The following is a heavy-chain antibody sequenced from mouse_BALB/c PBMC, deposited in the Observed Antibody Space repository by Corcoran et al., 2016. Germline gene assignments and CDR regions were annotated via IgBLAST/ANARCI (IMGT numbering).Heavy chain of an antibody. D-gene: IGHD4-1*01. Sequence: EVQLQQSGPELVKPGASVKISCKASGYTFTDYYMNWVKQSHGKSLEWIGLVNPNNGGTSYNQKFKGKATLTVDKSSSTAYMELRSLTSEDSAVYYGARTGSKRAYWGQGTLVTVSA. CDR3: ARTGSKRAY. V-gene: IGHV1-26*01. CDR1: GYTFTDYY. CDR2: VNPNNGGT. J-gene: IGHJ3*01.